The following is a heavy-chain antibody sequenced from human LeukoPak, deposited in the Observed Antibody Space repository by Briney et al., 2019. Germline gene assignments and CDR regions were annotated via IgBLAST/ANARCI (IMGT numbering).Heavy chain of an antibody. CDR2: ISAYSGDT. V-gene: IGHV1-18*01. CDR3: ARDYGGNSYGYQGY. J-gene: IGHJ4*02. CDR1: GYTFTSYG. Sequence: GASVKVSCKASGYTFTSYGISWVRQAPGQGLEWMGWISAYSGDTNYAQKLQGRVTMTTDTSTSTAYMELRSLRSDDTAVYYCARDYGGNSYGYQGYWGQGTLVTVSS. D-gene: IGHD5-18*01.